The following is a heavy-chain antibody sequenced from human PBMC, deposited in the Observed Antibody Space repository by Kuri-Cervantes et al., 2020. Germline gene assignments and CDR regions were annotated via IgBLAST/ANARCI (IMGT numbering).Heavy chain of an antibody. V-gene: IGHV1-2*02. CDR2: ISPNSGGT. J-gene: IGHJ5*02. CDR1: GYTFTGYY. CDR3: ARDPKRARWVVGLLQLPTGYWFDP. Sequence: ASVKVSCKASGYTFTGYYMHWVRQAPGQGLEWMGWISPNSGGTNYAQKFQGRVTMTRDTSISTAYMELSRLRSDDTAVYYCARDPKRARWVVGLLQLPTGYWFDPWGQGTLVTVSS. D-gene: IGHD3-22*01.